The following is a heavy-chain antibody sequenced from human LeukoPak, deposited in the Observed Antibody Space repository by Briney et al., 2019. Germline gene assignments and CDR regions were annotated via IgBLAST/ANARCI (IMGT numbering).Heavy chain of an antibody. D-gene: IGHD5-24*01. CDR1: GFPFSSYW. Sequence: GGSLRLSCVASGFPFSSYWMTWVRQAPGKGLEWVANIKQDGSKKSYVDSVKGRFTISRDSAKNSLYLQMNSLRAEDTAIYYCTRVGYIDEGIDYWGQGTLVTVSS. V-gene: IGHV3-7*04. J-gene: IGHJ4*02. CDR3: TRVGYIDEGIDY. CDR2: IKQDGSKK.